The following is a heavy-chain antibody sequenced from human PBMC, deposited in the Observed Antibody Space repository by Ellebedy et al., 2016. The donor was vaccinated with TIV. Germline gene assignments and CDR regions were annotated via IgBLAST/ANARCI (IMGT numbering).Heavy chain of an antibody. Sequence: GGSLRLXCAASGFTFSSFAMAWVRQAPGRGPEWVSTITADGRTTWYAHSVRGRFTISRDNSKSTLSLQMHSLRVEDTAPYFCVRDRNYPNDVFDIWGQGTMVAVSP. D-gene: IGHD5-24*01. CDR3: VRDRNYPNDVFDI. J-gene: IGHJ3*02. CDR1: GFTFSSFA. CDR2: ITADGRTT. V-gene: IGHV3-23*01.